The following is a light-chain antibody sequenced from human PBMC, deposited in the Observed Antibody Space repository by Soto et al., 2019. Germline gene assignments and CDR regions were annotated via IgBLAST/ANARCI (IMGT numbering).Light chain of an antibody. V-gene: IGLV2-14*01. J-gene: IGLJ1*01. Sequence: QSALTQPASVSGSPGQSITISCTGTSSDVGAYNYVSWCQQHPGKAPKLIIYDVSNRPSGISDRFSASKSGNTASLTISGLQAEDEADYYCSSYTSSISYVFGPGTKVTVL. CDR2: DVS. CDR1: SSDVGAYNY. CDR3: SSYTSSISYV.